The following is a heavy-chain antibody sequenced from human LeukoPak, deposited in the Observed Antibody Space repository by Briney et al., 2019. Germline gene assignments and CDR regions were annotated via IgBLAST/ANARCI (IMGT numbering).Heavy chain of an antibody. D-gene: IGHD1-14*01. V-gene: IGHV3-30*04. CDR2: ITYDGSQR. Sequence: GGSLRLSCTASGFTFNSYATHWVRQAPGRGLEWVAVITYDGSQRFYAESLKGRFTISRDNSKSTLYLQMHSLRVEDTAVYYCARGGSENQISGVDYWGQGTLVPVSS. CDR3: ARGGSENQISGVDY. J-gene: IGHJ4*02. CDR1: GFTFNSYA.